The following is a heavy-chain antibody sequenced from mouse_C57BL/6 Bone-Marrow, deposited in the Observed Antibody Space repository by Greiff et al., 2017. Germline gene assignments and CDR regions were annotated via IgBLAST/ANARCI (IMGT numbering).Heavy chain of an antibody. D-gene: IGHD1-1*01. J-gene: IGHJ2*01. Sequence: QVQLKQSGAELVRPGTSVKMSCKASGYTFTNYWIGWAKQRPGHGLEWIGDIYPGGGYTNYNEKFKGKATLTADKSSSTAYMQFSSLTSEDSAIYYGARERYYGSYFDYWGQGTTLTVSS. V-gene: IGHV1-63*01. CDR1: GYTFTNYW. CDR3: ARERYYGSYFDY. CDR2: IYPGGGYT.